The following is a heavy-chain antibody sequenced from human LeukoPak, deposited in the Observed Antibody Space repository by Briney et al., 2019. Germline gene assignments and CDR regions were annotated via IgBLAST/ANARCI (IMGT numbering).Heavy chain of an antibody. V-gene: IGHV4-59*11. CDR1: GGSISSHY. Sequence: SETLSLTCTVSGGSISSHYWNWIRQPPGKGLEWIGYIYYSGSTNYNPSLKSRVTISVDTSKNQFSLKLSSVTAADAAVYYCARETTVVTPGRSDVFDIWGQGTMVTVSS. D-gene: IGHD4-23*01. CDR3: ARETTVVTPGRSDVFDI. J-gene: IGHJ3*02. CDR2: IYYSGST.